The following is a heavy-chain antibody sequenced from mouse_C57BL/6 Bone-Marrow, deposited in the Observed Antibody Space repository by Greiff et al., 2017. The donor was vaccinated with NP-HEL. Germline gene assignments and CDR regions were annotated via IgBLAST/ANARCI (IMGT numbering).Heavy chain of an antibody. CDR2: IYPGSGNT. Sequence: QVQLKQSGAELVRPGASVKLSCKASGYTFTDYYINWVKQRPGQGLEWIARIYPGSGNTYYNEKFKGKATLTAEKSSSTAYMQLSSLTSEDSAVYFCARGVSAGYYFDYWGQGTTLTVSS. CDR3: ARGVSAGYYFDY. J-gene: IGHJ2*01. V-gene: IGHV1-76*01. CDR1: GYTFTDYY. D-gene: IGHD6-2*01.